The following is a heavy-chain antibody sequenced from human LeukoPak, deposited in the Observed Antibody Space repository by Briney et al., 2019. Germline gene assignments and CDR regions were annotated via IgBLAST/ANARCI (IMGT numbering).Heavy chain of an antibody. V-gene: IGHV3-21*01. CDR3: ARDRWEPLRYWYFDL. CDR2: ISSSSSYI. D-gene: IGHD1-26*01. CDR1: GFTFSSYS. J-gene: IGHJ2*01. Sequence: PGGSLRLSCAASGFTFSSYSMYWVRQAPGKGLEWVSSISSSSSYIYYADSVKGRFTISRDNAKNSLYLQMNSLRAEDTAVYYCARDRWEPLRYWYFDLWGRGTLVTVSS.